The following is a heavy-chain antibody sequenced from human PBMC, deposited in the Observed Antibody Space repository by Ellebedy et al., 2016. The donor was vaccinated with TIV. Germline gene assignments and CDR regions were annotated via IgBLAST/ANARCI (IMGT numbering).Heavy chain of an antibody. CDR3: AKGRGGGSDTSAPRYYFDY. CDR1: GFTFSSYA. Sequence: GESLKISCAASGFTFSSYAMSWVRQAPGKGLERVSTISSTGSRTYYADSVEGRFIISRDNSKKTLYPQMNSLRAEDTAVYYCAKGRGGGSDTSAPRYYFDYWGLGTLVTVSS. J-gene: IGHJ4*02. CDR2: ISSTGSRT. V-gene: IGHV3-23*01. D-gene: IGHD3-22*01.